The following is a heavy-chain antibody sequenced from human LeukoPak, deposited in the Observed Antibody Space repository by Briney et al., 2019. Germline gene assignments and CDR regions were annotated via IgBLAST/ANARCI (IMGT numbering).Heavy chain of an antibody. Sequence: VASVKVSCKASGFTFTSSAVQWVRQARGQRLEWIGWIVVGSGNTDYAQKSQERVTITRDMSTSTAYMELSSLRSEDTAVYYCAASPDYYDSSGYSYYFDYWGQGTLVTVSS. CDR3: AASPDYYDSSGYSYYFDY. J-gene: IGHJ4*02. CDR2: IVVGSGNT. CDR1: GFTFTSSA. V-gene: IGHV1-58*01. D-gene: IGHD3-22*01.